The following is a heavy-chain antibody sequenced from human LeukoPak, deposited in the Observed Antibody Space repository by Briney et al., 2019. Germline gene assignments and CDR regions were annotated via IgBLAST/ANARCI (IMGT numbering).Heavy chain of an antibody. Sequence: ASVKVSCKASGYTFTSYDINWVRQATGQGLEWMGWMNPNSGNTGYAQKFQGRVTMTRNTSISTANMELSSLRSEDTAVYYCARVIAARVYYYMDVWGKGTTVTISS. CDR2: MNPNSGNT. CDR1: GYTFTSYD. J-gene: IGHJ6*03. D-gene: IGHD6-13*01. CDR3: ARVIAARVYYYMDV. V-gene: IGHV1-8*01.